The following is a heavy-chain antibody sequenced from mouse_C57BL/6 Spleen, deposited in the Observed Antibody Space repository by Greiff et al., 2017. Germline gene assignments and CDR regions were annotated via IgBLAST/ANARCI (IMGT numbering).Heavy chain of an antibody. V-gene: IGHV5-4*01. Sequence: EVKLVESGGGLVKPGGSLKLSCAASGFTFSSYAMSWVRQTPEKRLEWVATISDGGSYTYYPDNVKGRFTISRDNAKNNLYLQMSHLKSEDTAMYYCARENWSCYFDYWGQGTTLTVSS. J-gene: IGHJ2*01. CDR2: ISDGGSYT. CDR3: ARENWSCYFDY. CDR1: GFTFSSYA. D-gene: IGHD4-1*01.